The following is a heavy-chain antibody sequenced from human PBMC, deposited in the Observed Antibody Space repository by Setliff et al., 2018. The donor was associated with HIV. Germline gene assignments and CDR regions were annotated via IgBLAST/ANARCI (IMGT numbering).Heavy chain of an antibody. CDR2: ISSSSSTI. D-gene: IGHD2-8*01. V-gene: IGHV3-48*04. J-gene: IGHJ4*02. CDR3: AKTANLIVLMVYALS. CDR1: GFTFSSYS. Sequence: GGSLRLSCAASGFTFSSYSMNWVRQAPGKGLEGVSYISSSSSTIYYADSVKGRFTISRDNAKNSLYLQMNSLRAEDTAVYYCAKTANLIVLMVYALSWGQGTLVTVSS.